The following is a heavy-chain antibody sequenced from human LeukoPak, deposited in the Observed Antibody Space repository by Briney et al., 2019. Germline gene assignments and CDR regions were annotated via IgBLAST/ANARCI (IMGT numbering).Heavy chain of an antibody. J-gene: IGHJ6*02. D-gene: IGHD3-3*01. Sequence: GGSLRLSCAASGFTFSSYSMNWVRQAPGKGLEWVSSISSRSSKKDYADSLKGRFTISRDNAKNSLYLQMNSLRADDTAVYYCARDPDDFWSGLLDYYYGMDVWGQGTTVTVSS. CDR1: GFTFSSYS. CDR2: ISSRSSKK. CDR3: ARDPDDFWSGLLDYYYGMDV. V-gene: IGHV3-21*01.